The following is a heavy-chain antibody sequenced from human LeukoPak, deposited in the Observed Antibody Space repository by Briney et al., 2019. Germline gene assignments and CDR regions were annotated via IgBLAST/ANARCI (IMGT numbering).Heavy chain of an antibody. CDR3: AELGITMIGGV. D-gene: IGHD3-10*02. CDR2: INEDGSVK. CDR1: GFTFSSYH. Sequence: GGSLRLSCEVSGFTFSSYHMNWVRQAPGKGLEWVANINEDGSVKYYVDSVKGRFIISRDNAKNSLYLQMNSLRAEDTAVYYCAELGITMIGGVWGKGTTVTISS. J-gene: IGHJ6*04. V-gene: IGHV3-7*01.